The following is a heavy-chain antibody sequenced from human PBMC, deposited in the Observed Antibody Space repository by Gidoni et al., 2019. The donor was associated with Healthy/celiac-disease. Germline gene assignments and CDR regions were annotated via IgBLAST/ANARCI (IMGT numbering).Heavy chain of an antibody. V-gene: IGHV3-7*01. CDR2: IKQDGSEK. D-gene: IGHD3-3*01. Sequence: EVQLVASGGGLVQPGGSLRLSCAASGFTFSRYWMSWVRQAPGKGLEWVANIKQDGSEKYYVDSVKGRFTISRDNAKNSLYLQMNSLRAEDTAVYYCARDDYDFWSGYRSNAFDIWGQGTMVTVSS. CDR3: ARDDYDFWSGYRSNAFDI. CDR1: GFTFSRYW. J-gene: IGHJ3*02.